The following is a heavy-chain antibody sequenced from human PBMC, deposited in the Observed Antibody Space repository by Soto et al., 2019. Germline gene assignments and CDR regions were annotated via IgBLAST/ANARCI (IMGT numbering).Heavy chain of an antibody. D-gene: IGHD6-13*01. CDR3: ATTSAAGKYYYGMDV. CDR2: IYPGDSDT. CDR1: GYSFTSYW. Sequence: PGESLKISCKGSGYSFTSYWIGWVRQMPGKGLEWMGIIYPGDSDTRYNPSFQGQVTISADKSISTAYLQWSSPKASDTAMYYCATTSAAGKYYYGMDVWGQGTTVTV. J-gene: IGHJ6*02. V-gene: IGHV5-51*01.